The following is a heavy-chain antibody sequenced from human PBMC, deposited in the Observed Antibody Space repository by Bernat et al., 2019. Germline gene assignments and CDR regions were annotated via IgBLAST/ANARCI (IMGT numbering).Heavy chain of an antibody. D-gene: IGHD1-26*01. Sequence: QVQLVESGGGVVQPGRSLRLSCAASGFTFSNYGMHWVRQAPGKGLEWVAVISYDGSNKYYADSVKGRFTISRDNSKNTLYLQMNSLGAEDTAVYYCATAPGLQIVGATTGRQIDYWGQGTLVTVSS. J-gene: IGHJ4*02. CDR1: GFTFSNYG. CDR2: ISYDGSNK. V-gene: IGHV3-30*03. CDR3: ATAPGLQIVGATTGRQIDY.